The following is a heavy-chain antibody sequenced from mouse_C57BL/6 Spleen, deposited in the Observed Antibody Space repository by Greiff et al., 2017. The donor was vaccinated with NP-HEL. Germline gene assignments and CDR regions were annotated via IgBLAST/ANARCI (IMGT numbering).Heavy chain of an antibody. CDR1: GYTFTSYW. CDR2: IYPGSGST. V-gene: IGHV1-55*01. D-gene: IGHD1-1*01. J-gene: IGHJ1*01. Sequence: QVQLQQPGAELVKPGASVKMSCKASGYTFTSYWITWVKQRPGQGLEWIGDIYPGSGSTNYNEKFKSKATLTVDTSSSTAYMQLSSLTSEDSAVYYCARNEASSDAYIEVWGAGTPVTVSS. CDR3: ARNEASSDAYIEV.